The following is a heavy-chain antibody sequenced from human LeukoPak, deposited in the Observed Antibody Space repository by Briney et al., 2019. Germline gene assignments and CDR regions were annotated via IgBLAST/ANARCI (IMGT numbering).Heavy chain of an antibody. Sequence: ASVKVSCKASGYTFTSYAMHWVRQAPGQRLEWMGWTNTGNGNTKYSQKFQGRVTIIRDTSASTTHMVLSSLRSEDTAVYYCARDRDSTGYYYVAYAFDIWGQGTMVTVSS. CDR2: TNTGNGNT. CDR1: GYTFTSYA. V-gene: IGHV1-3*04. J-gene: IGHJ3*02. CDR3: ARDRDSTGYYYVAYAFDI. D-gene: IGHD3-22*01.